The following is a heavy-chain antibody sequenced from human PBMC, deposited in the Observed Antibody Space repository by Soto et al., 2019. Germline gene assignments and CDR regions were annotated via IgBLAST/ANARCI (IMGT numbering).Heavy chain of an antibody. CDR1: GGSISRSGYF. CDR3: ARHPSDFWFDP. CDR2: IYYSGST. V-gene: IGHV4-39*01. D-gene: IGHD2-21*02. Sequence: PSGTLSLTCTVSGGSISRSGYFWGWIRQPPGKGLEWIGSIYYSGSTYYNPSLKSRVTVSVDTSKNQFSLKLSSVTAADTAVYYCARHPSDFWFDPWGQGTLVTVSS. J-gene: IGHJ5*02.